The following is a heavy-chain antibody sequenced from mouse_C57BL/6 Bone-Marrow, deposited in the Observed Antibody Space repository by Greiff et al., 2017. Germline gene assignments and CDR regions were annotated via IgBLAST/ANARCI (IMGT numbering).Heavy chain of an antibody. J-gene: IGHJ2*01. CDR2: IDPNSGGT. CDR1: GYTFTSYW. Sequence: QVQLQQPGAELVKPGASVKLSCKASGYTFTSYWMHWVKQRPGRGLEWIGRIDPNSGGTKSNEKFKSKATLTVSKPSSTASMQRSSPTSEDSAVYYCARRGIYYYGSSPYFDDWGQGTTLTVSS. V-gene: IGHV1-72*01. CDR3: ARRGIYYYGSSPYFDD. D-gene: IGHD1-1*01.